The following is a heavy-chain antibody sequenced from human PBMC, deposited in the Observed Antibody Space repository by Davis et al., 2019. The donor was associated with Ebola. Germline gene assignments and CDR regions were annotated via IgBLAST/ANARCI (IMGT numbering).Heavy chain of an antibody. CDR2: SYYSGNT. V-gene: IGHV4-39*01. CDR3: ARHKTYYDFWSRRTGAFDY. Sequence: MPSETLSLTCTVSVGSISSSSYYWGWIRQPPEKGLEWIGSSYYSGNTYYNTSLKRRVTISVDMSKSQFSLRLSSVTAADTAVYYCARHKTYYDFWSRRTGAFDYWGQGTLVTVSS. J-gene: IGHJ4*02. CDR1: VGSISSSSYY. D-gene: IGHD3-3*01.